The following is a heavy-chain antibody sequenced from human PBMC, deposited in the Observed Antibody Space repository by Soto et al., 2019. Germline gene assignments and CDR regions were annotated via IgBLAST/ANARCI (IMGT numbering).Heavy chain of an antibody. CDR2: INGEGIST. CDR1: GFTFSRYW. V-gene: IGHV3-74*01. J-gene: IGHJ4*02. CDR3: IRDLRSGDF. Sequence: EVQLVESGGGLVQPGGSLRLSCAASGFTFSRYWMHWVRQAPGKGLVWVSRINGEGISTNYADSVKGRFTASRDNAKNTVYLAMISLRGEDTAVYYCIRDLRSGDFWGQGTLVTVSS. D-gene: IGHD6-19*01.